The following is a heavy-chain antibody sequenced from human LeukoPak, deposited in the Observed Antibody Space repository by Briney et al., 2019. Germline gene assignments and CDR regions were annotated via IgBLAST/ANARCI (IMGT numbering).Heavy chain of an antibody. J-gene: IGHJ3*02. Sequence: DSVKGRFTISRDKSKNTLYLKMNSLRAGDTAVYYCAKGSSGSYYDAFHIWGQGTMVTVSS. CDR3: AKGSSGSYYDAFHI. V-gene: IGHV3-33*03. D-gene: IGHD1-26*01.